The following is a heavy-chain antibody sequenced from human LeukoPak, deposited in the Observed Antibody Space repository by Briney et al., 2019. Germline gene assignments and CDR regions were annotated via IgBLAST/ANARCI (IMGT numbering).Heavy chain of an antibody. CDR3: ARHRSPDADCSSTSCYRSGAGRWFDP. V-gene: IGHV1-18*04. CDR1: GYTFTSYD. D-gene: IGHD2-2*02. Sequence: ASVKVSCKASGYTFTSYDISWVRQAPGQGLEWMRWISAYNGNTNYAQKLQGRVTMTTDTSTSTAYMELRSLRSDDTAVYYCARHRSPDADCSSTSCYRSGAGRWFDPWGQGTLVTVSS. J-gene: IGHJ5*02. CDR2: ISAYNGNT.